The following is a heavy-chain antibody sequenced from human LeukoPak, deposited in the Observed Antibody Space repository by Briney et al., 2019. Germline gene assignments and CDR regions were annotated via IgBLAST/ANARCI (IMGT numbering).Heavy chain of an antibody. CDR1: GFTFSSYA. CDR3: ARTTEDYDSSGYYNAPFDY. J-gene: IGHJ4*02. CDR2: ISYDGSNK. V-gene: IGHV3-30-3*01. D-gene: IGHD3-22*01. Sequence: GGSLRLSRAASGFTFSSYAMHWVRQAPGKGLEWVAVISYDGSNKYYADSVKGRFTISRDNSKNTLYLQMNSLRAEDTAVYYCARTTEDYDSSGYYNAPFDYWGQGTLVTVSS.